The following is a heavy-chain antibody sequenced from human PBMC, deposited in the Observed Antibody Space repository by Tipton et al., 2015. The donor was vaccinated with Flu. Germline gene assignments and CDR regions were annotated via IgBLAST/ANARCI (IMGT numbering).Heavy chain of an antibody. D-gene: IGHD2-8*02. Sequence: GSLRLSCAASGFTFSDYYMSWIRQAPGKGLEWVSYISTGSTYTNYAGSVKGRFTISRDNAKSSLYLQMDSLRVEDTAVYYCARDGCTSATCNSLDYWGQGTLVTVSS. J-gene: IGHJ4*02. CDR2: ISTGSTYT. CDR1: GFTFSDYY. V-gene: IGHV3-11*06. CDR3: ARDGCTSATCNSLDY.